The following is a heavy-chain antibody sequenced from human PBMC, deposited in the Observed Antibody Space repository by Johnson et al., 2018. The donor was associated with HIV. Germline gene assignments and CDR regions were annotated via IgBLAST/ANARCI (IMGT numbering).Heavy chain of an antibody. CDR1: GFTFSSYA. J-gene: IGHJ3*02. CDR2: IGTAGDT. Sequence: VQLVESGGELVQPGGSLRLSCAASGFTFSSYAMHWVRQATGKGLEWVSAIGTAGDTSYPGSVKGRFTISRENAKNSLYLQMNSLRAEDTAVYYCARTCRGSSWYRVSGTDGFDIWGQGTMVTVSS. D-gene: IGHD6-13*01. CDR3: ARTCRGSSWYRVSGTDGFDI. V-gene: IGHV3-13*01.